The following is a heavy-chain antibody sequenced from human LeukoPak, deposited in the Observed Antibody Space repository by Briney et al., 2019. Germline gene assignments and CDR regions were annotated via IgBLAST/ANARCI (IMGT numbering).Heavy chain of an antibody. Sequence: GSLRLSCAASEFTFSSYSMNWVRQAPGKGLEWVSSISSSSSYIYYADSVKGRFTISKDNAKNSLYLQMNSLRAEDTAVYYCARDDSSGYYSPDAFDIWSQGTMVTVSS. J-gene: IGHJ3*02. D-gene: IGHD3-22*01. CDR1: EFTFSSYS. CDR2: ISSSSSYI. V-gene: IGHV3-21*01. CDR3: ARDDSSGYYSPDAFDI.